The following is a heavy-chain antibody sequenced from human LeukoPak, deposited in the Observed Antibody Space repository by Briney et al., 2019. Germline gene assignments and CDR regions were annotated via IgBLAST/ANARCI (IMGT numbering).Heavy chain of an antibody. CDR2: IWYDGSNK. J-gene: IGHJ4*02. D-gene: IGHD6-19*01. CDR1: GFTFSSYG. Sequence: GRSLRLSCAASGFTFSSYGMHWVRQAPGKGLEWVAVIWYDGSNKYYADSVKGRFTISRDNSKNTLYLQMNSLRAEDTAVYYCARDNGFYFVAGTFDYWGQGTPVTVSS. V-gene: IGHV3-33*01. CDR3: ARDNGFYFVAGTFDY.